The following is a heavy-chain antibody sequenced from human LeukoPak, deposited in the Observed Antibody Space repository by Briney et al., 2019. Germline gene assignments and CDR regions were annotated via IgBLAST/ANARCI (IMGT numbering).Heavy chain of an antibody. CDR1: GFRVRDYY. J-gene: IGHJ5*02. Sequence: PGGSLRLSRAVSGFRVRDYYLSWVRQAPGEGLGWVGLIRDRGEAFYADFVRGRFAISRDESENTLYLQMNSLRVEDTAVYFCARDRAALQDWVEFDPWGQGTPVIVSS. CDR3: ARDRAALQDWVEFDP. V-gene: IGHV3-66*03. D-gene: IGHD3/OR15-3a*01. CDR2: IRDRGEA.